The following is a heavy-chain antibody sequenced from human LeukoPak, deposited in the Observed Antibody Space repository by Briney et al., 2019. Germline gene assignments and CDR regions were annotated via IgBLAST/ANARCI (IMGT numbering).Heavy chain of an antibody. CDR2: IYPGDSDT. CDR3: ARHFIVVVPAAADYYYYYMDV. V-gene: IGHV5-51*01. CDR1: GSSFTSYW. D-gene: IGHD2-2*01. J-gene: IGHJ6*03. Sequence: GESLEISCQGSGSSFTSYWIGWVRQLPGKGLEWMGIIYPGDSDTRYSPSFQGQVTISADKSISTAYLQWSSLKASDTAMYYCARHFIVVVPAAADYYYYYMDVWGKGTTVTVSS.